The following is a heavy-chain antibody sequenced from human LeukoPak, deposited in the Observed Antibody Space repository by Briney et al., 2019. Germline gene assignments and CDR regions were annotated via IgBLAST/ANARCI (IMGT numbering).Heavy chain of an antibody. CDR1: GLTFSTYT. CDR3: ASWMVRGVLAFDY. D-gene: IGHD3-10*01. J-gene: IGHJ4*02. CDR2: ISSSSSYI. V-gene: IGHV3-21*01. Sequence: GGSLRLSCAASGLTFSTYTMNWVRQAPGKGLEWVSSISSSSSYIYYADSVKGRFTISRDNAKNSLYLQMNSLRAEDTAVYYCASWMVRGVLAFDYWGQGTLVTVSS.